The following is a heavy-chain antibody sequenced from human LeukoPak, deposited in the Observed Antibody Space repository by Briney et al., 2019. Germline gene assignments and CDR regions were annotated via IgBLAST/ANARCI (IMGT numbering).Heavy chain of an antibody. V-gene: IGHV4-30-4*01. D-gene: IGHD2-2*01. CDR2: IYYIGST. J-gene: IGHJ6*02. CDR3: ARDVLYCSSTSCHPYYGMDV. Sequence: SETLSLTCTVSGGSISSGDYYWSWIRQPPGKGLEWIGYIYYIGSTYYNPSLKSRVTISVDTSKNQFSLKMSSVTAADTAVYYCARDVLYCSSTSCHPYYGMDVWGQGTTVTVSS. CDR1: GGSISSGDYY.